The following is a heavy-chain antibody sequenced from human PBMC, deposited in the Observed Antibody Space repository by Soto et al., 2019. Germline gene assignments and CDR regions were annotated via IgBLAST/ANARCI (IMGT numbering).Heavy chain of an antibody. D-gene: IGHD1-26*01. CDR3: ARGVGSSPPRY. J-gene: IGHJ4*02. CDR2: VSDSGNP. V-gene: IGHV4-59*01. CDR1: GGSISGYY. Sequence: PSETLSLTWTVSGGSISGYYWSWIRQPPGKGLEWIGYVSDSGNPYYSPFFKSRVIMSLDMSKNQISLNLTSATAADTAVYHCARGVGSSPPRYWGQGALVTGSS.